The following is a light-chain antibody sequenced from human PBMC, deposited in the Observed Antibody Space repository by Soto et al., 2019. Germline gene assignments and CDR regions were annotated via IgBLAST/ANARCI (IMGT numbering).Light chain of an antibody. J-gene: IGLJ2*01. CDR1: NLGEKY. V-gene: IGLV3-1*01. Sequence: SYELTQPPSVSVSPGQTASITCSGDNLGEKYVCWYQQKPGQSPVLVIFQDSKRPSGIPERFSGSNSGNTATLTISGTQAMDEADYYCQAWDNSVVVFGGGTKLTVL. CDR2: QDS. CDR3: QAWDNSVVV.